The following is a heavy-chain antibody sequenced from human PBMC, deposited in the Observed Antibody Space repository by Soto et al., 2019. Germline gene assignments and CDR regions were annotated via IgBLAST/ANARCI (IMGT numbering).Heavy chain of an antibody. CDR1: GFTFSSYA. CDR2: ISGSGGST. J-gene: IGHJ4*02. D-gene: IGHD3-10*01. V-gene: IGHV3-23*01. CDR3: AKDYHAILVYYGSVPWYFDY. Sequence: LRLSCAASGFTFSSYAMSWVRQAPGKGLEWVSAISGSGGSTYYADSVKGRFTISRDNSKNTLYLQMNSLRAEDPAVYYCAKDYHAILVYYGSVPWYFDYWGQGTLLTVSS.